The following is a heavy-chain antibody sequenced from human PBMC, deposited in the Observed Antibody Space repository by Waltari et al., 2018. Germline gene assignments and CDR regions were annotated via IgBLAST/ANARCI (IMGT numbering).Heavy chain of an antibody. CDR3: AKDKLKRSSSWGVDY. J-gene: IGHJ4*02. CDR1: GFTSSNLG. Sequence: QVQLVESGGGVVQPGGSLRLSWPASGFTSSNLGIPWVRQAPGKGLEWVAFIRNDGSNENYVDSVKGRFTISRDNSKNTLYLHINGLRAEDTAVYYCAKDKLKRSSSWGVDYWGQGTQVTVSS. V-gene: IGHV3-30*02. CDR2: IRNDGSNE. D-gene: IGHD6-6*01.